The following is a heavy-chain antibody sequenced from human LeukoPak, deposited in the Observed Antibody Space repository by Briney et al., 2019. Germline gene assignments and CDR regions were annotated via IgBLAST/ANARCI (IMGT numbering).Heavy chain of an antibody. V-gene: IGHV3-48*03. CDR1: GFTFSSYE. Sequence: PGGSLRLSCAASGFTFSSYEMNWVRQAPGKGLEWVSYISSSGSTIYYADSVKGRFTISRDNSKNTLYLQMSSLRAEDTAVYSCATLGYCSADYCYWNYMDVWGKGTTVTVSS. J-gene: IGHJ6*03. CDR2: ISSSGSTI. D-gene: IGHD2-15*01. CDR3: ATLGYCSADYCYWNYMDV.